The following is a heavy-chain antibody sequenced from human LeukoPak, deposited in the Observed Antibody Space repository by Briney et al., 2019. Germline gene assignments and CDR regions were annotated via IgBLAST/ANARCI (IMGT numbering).Heavy chain of an antibody. V-gene: IGHV3-48*01. D-gene: IGHD2-15*01. J-gene: IGHJ4*02. Sequence: PGGSLRLSCAASGFTFSSYSMNWVRQAPGKGLEWVSYISSSSTIYYADSVKGRFTISRDNAKNSLYLQMNSLRAEDTAVYYCARDIGYCSGGSCYTWGQGTLVTVSS. CDR1: GFTFSSYS. CDR3: ARDIGYCSGGSCYT. CDR2: ISSSSTI.